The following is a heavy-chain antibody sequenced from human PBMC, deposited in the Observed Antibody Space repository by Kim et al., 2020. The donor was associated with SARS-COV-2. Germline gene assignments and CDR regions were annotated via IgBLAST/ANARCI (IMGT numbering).Heavy chain of an antibody. CDR3: ARAGYSSGWANYYYYGMDV. Sequence: SVKVSCKASGGTFSSYAISWVRQAPGQGLEWMGGIFPIFGTANYAQKFQGRVTITADDSTSTAYMELSSLSSEDTAVYYCARAGYSSGWANYYYYGMDVWGQETTVTVPS. D-gene: IGHD6-19*01. CDR2: IFPIFGTA. J-gene: IGHJ6*02. CDR1: GGTFSSYA. V-gene: IGHV1-69*13.